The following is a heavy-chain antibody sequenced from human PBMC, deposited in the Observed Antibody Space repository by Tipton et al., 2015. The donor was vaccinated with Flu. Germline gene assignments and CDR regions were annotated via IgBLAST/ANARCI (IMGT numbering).Heavy chain of an antibody. Sequence: TLSLTCAVSGYSIRSSNYYWGWIRQPPGKGLEWIGNIFHSGNSYHNPSLKSRVTMSVETSKNQFSLRLSSVTAADTAVYYCARHTGDSVRGVIDYWGQGTLVTVSS. CDR3: ARHTGDSVRGVIDY. V-gene: IGHV4-38-2*01. CDR2: IFHSGNS. J-gene: IGHJ4*02. D-gene: IGHD3-10*02. CDR1: GYSIRSSNYY.